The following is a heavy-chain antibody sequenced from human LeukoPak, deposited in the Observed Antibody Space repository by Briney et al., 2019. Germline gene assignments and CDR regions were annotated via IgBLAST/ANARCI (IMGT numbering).Heavy chain of an antibody. D-gene: IGHD1/OR15-1a*01. V-gene: IGHV3-23*01. CDR1: GFTFSSYA. CDR3: AKDPSGPNWYFDL. J-gene: IGHJ2*01. Sequence: GGSLRLSCAASGFTFSSYAMSWVRQAPGKGLEWVSAISGGGGSTYYADSVKGRFTISRDNSKNTLYLQMNSLRAEDTAVYYCAKDPSGPNWYFDLWSRGTLVAVSS. CDR2: ISGGGGST.